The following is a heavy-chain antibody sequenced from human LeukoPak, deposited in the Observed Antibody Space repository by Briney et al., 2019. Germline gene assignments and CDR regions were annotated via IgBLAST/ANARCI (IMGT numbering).Heavy chain of an antibody. CDR2: INQDASTR. J-gene: IGHJ4*02. Sequence: GGSLRLSCAASGFTFSSYWMHWVRQAPGKGLEWVANINQDASTRQYVDSVKGRFTISRDNAKNSLDLQMNSLRVEDTAVYYCARDQSGSLDYWGQGTLVTVSS. D-gene: IGHD1-26*01. CDR1: GFTFSSYW. CDR3: ARDQSGSLDY. V-gene: IGHV3-7*01.